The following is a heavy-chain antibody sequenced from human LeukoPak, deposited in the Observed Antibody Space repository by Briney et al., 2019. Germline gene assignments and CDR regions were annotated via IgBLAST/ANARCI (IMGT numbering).Heavy chain of an antibody. D-gene: IGHD3-16*02. CDR1: GVTFSGSA. V-gene: IGHV3-23*01. Sequence: GGSLRLSCAASGVTFSGSAMSWVRQAPGEGLEWVSRIIYSGGKSYYTDSVRGRFTISRDNSKNILFLQMNSLRAEDTAVYYCARERQLSPWGRGTMVTVPS. CDR3: ARERQLSP. CDR2: IIYSGGKS. J-gene: IGHJ3*01.